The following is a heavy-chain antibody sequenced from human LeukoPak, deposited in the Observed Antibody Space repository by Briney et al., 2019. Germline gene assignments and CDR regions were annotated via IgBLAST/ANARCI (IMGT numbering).Heavy chain of an antibody. V-gene: IGHV4-34*01. J-gene: IGHJ6*03. Sequence: SETLSLTCAVYGGSFSGYYWSWIRQPPGKGLEWIGEINHSGSTNYNPSLKSRVTISVDTSKNQFSLKLSSVTAADTAVYYCATEKHQYYYDSSGYYSYYYYYMDVWGKGTTVTVSS. D-gene: IGHD3-22*01. CDR1: GGSFSGYY. CDR3: ATEKHQYYYDSSGYYSYYYYYMDV. CDR2: INHSGST.